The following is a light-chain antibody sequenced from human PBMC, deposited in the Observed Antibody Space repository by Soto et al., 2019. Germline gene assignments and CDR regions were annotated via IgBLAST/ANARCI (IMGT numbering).Light chain of an antibody. Sequence: QSVLTQPPSVSGAPGQRVTISCTGSSSNIGAGYDVHWYQQLPGTAPKLLIYGNSNRPSGVPDRFSGSKSGTSASLAITGLQAEGEADYYCQSYDSSLSGSNVFGGGTKLTVL. J-gene: IGLJ2*01. CDR2: GNS. CDR3: QSYDSSLSGSNV. V-gene: IGLV1-40*01. CDR1: SSNIGAGYD.